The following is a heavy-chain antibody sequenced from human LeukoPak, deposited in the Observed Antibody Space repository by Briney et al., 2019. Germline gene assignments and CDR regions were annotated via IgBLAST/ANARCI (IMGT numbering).Heavy chain of an antibody. CDR3: ARHEYSSSFWFDP. CDR1: GGSISSYY. Sequence: PSETLSLTCSVSGGSISSYYWSWIRQPPGKGLEWIGYINYSGSTNYNPSLKSRLTISVDTSKNQFSLKLSSVTAADTAVYYCARHEYSSSFWFDPWGQGTLVTVSS. CDR2: INYSGST. D-gene: IGHD6-6*01. V-gene: IGHV4-59*08. J-gene: IGHJ5*02.